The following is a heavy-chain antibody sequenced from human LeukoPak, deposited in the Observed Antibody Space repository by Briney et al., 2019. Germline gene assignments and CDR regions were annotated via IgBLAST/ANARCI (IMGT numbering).Heavy chain of an antibody. Sequence: GGSLRLSCTASGFTFNSYAMRWVRQAPGKGLEWVSTISGSGETTFYADSVKGRFTISRDNSKNTLYLQMNSLRAGDTAVYYCAKIYCTNTVCTRGYFDYWGQGTLVTVSS. J-gene: IGHJ4*02. CDR3: AKIYCTNTVCTRGYFDY. V-gene: IGHV3-23*01. CDR1: GFTFNSYA. CDR2: ISGSGETT. D-gene: IGHD2-8*01.